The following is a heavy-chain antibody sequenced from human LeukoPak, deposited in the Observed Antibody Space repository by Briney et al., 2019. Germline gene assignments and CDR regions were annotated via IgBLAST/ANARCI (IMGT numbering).Heavy chain of an antibody. CDR3: ARDGFYGDYGYFDL. CDR1: GYTFTSYA. V-gene: IGHV1-3*01. CDR2: INAGNGNT. D-gene: IGHD4-17*01. J-gene: IGHJ2*01. Sequence: ASVKVSCKVSGYTFTSYAMHWVRQAPGQRLEWMGWINAGNGNTKYSQKFQGRVTITRDTSASTAYMELSSLRSEDTAVYYCARDGFYGDYGYFDLWGRGTLVTVSS.